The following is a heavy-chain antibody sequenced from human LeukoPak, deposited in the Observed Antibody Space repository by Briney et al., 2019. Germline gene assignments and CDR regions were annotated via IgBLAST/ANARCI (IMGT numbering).Heavy chain of an antibody. Sequence: ASVKVSCKASGYTFTSNDINWVRQATGQGLEWMGWMNPNSGNTGYAQKFQGRVTMTRNTSISTAYMELSSLRSEDTAVYYCARGRDHYYDSSGYYKLGYWGQGTLVTVSS. J-gene: IGHJ4*02. V-gene: IGHV1-8*01. CDR2: MNPNSGNT. CDR1: GYTFTSND. D-gene: IGHD3-22*01. CDR3: ARGRDHYYDSSGYYKLGY.